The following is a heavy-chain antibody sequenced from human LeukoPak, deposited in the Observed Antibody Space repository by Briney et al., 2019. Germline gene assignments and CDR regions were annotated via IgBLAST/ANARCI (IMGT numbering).Heavy chain of an antibody. CDR2: IYTSGST. V-gene: IGHV4-4*07. CDR1: GGSISSYY. J-gene: IGHJ4*02. Sequence: SETLSLTCTVSGGSISSYYWSWIRQPAGKGLEWIGRIYTSGSTNYNSSLKSRVTMSVDTSKNQFSLKLSSVTAADTAVYYCAREPNYYGSGSYYIGGQGTLVTVSS. CDR3: AREPNYYGSGSYYI. D-gene: IGHD3-10*01.